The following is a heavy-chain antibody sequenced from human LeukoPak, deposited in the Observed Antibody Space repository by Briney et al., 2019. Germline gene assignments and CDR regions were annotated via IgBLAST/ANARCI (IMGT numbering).Heavy chain of an antibody. CDR2: INWNGGST. Sequence: GGSLRLSCAASGFTFDDYGMSWVRQAPGKGLEWVSGINWNGGSTGYADSVKGRFTISRDNAKNSLFLQMDSLRAEDTAVYYCARGIQYSSSPGGDYWGQGTLVTVSS. CDR3: ARGIQYSSSPGGDY. J-gene: IGHJ4*02. V-gene: IGHV3-20*04. CDR1: GFTFDDYG. D-gene: IGHD6-6*01.